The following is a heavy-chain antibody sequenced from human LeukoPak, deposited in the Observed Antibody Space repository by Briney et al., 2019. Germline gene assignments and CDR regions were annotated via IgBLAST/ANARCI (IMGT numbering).Heavy chain of an antibody. J-gene: IGHJ4*02. Sequence: GASVMVSCKASGYTFTSYYMHWVRQAPGQGLEWMGIINPSGGSTSYAQKFQGRVTMTRDMSTSTVYMELSSLRSEDTAVYYCARLGAPDTAMVISNDYWGQGTLVTVSS. CDR1: GYTFTSYY. D-gene: IGHD5-18*01. CDR2: INPSGGST. CDR3: ARLGAPDTAMVISNDY. V-gene: IGHV1-46*01.